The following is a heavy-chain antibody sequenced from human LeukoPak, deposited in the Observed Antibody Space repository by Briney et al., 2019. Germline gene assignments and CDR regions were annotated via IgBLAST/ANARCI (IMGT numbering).Heavy chain of an antibody. J-gene: IGHJ4*02. Sequence: TSETLSLTCAVSGYSISSGYYWGWIRQPPGKGLEWIGSIYHSGSTYYNPSLKSRVTISVDTSKNQFSLNLISVAAADTAVYYCARQWVSDYYDNSGYYAIDYWGQGTLVTVSS. V-gene: IGHV4-38-2*01. D-gene: IGHD3-22*01. CDR2: IYHSGST. CDR3: ARQWVSDYYDNSGYYAIDY. CDR1: GYSISSGYY.